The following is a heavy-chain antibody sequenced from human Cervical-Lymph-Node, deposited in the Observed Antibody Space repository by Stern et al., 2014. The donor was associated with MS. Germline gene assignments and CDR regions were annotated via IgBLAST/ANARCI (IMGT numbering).Heavy chain of an antibody. Sequence: DQLVESGPEVKKPGASVMVSCKTSGYTFTNYYIHWVRQAPGQGLEWMGIINPNGSVTASAQKFQGRLPMTRDTSPTTIYMRLIALTSEDTAMYYCTRAVGGVGREWGQGTLVFVSS. D-gene: IGHD3-16*01. V-gene: IGHV1-46*01. CDR3: TRAVGGVGRE. CDR2: INPNGSVT. J-gene: IGHJ4*02. CDR1: GYTFTNYY.